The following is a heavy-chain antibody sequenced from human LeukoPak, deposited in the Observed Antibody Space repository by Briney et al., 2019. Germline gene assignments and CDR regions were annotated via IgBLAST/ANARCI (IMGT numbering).Heavy chain of an antibody. J-gene: IGHJ2*01. Sequence: ASETLSLTCTVSGGSISTYYWNWIRQPPGKGLEWIGCIYYSGSTNYNPSPKSRVTISVDTSKNQFSLKLSSVTAADTAVYYCASRATTKYSYWYFDLWGRGTLVTVSS. V-gene: IGHV4-59*12. D-gene: IGHD1-26*01. CDR1: GGSISTYY. CDR3: ASRATTKYSYWYFDL. CDR2: IYYSGST.